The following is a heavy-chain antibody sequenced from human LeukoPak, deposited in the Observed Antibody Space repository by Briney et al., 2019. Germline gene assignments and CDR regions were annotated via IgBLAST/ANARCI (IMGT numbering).Heavy chain of an antibody. CDR2: INHSGST. Sequence: SETLSLTCAVYGGSFSGYYWSWIRQPPGKGLEWIGEINHSGSTNYNPSLKSRVTISVDTSKNQFSLKLSSVTAADTAVYYCARFVVVPAAMGSSYYYYGMDVWGQGTTVTVSS. D-gene: IGHD2-2*01. V-gene: IGHV4-34*01. CDR1: GGSFSGYY. CDR3: ARFVVVPAAMGSSYYYYGMDV. J-gene: IGHJ6*02.